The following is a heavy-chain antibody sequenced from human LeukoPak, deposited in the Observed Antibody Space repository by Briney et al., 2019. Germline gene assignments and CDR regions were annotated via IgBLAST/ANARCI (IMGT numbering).Heavy chain of an antibody. V-gene: IGHV1-46*01. CDR2: INPSGGST. CDR1: GYTFTTYY. CDR3: ARNLYSSGYYVQGPWDY. D-gene: IGHD3-22*01. Sequence: ASVKVSCKASGYTFTTYYMHWVRQAPGQGLEWMGMINPSGGSTSYAQKFQGRVTMTRDTSTSTVYMELSSLRSEDTAVYYCARNLYSSGYYVQGPWDYWGQGTLVTVSS. J-gene: IGHJ4*02.